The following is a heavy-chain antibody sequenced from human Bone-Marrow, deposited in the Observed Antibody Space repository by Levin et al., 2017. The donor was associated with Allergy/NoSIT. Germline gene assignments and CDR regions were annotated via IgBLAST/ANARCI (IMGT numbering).Heavy chain of an antibody. CDR3: AKVVWPTEYFFDS. V-gene: IGHV3-23*01. CDR1: GFTFSSYA. D-gene: IGHD1-26*01. Sequence: GGSLRLSCVASGFTFSSYAMNWVRQAPGRGLEWVSTIGGFGDKTYYAHSVKGRFPISRDDSKNTVSLQMNSLRVEDTAIYYCAKVVWPTEYFFDSWGQGTLVTVSS. J-gene: IGHJ4*02. CDR2: IGGFGDKT.